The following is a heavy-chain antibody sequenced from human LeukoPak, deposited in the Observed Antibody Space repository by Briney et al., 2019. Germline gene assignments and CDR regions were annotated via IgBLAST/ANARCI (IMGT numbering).Heavy chain of an antibody. D-gene: IGHD5-12*01. CDR1: GFTFSSYS. CDR2: ISSSSSYI. CDR3: ARPRGYSGYDLSDAFDI. J-gene: IGHJ3*02. V-gene: IGHV3-21*01. Sequence: GSLRLTCAASGFTFSSYSMNWVRQAPGKGLEWVSSISSSSSYIYYADSVKGRFTISRDNAKNSLYLQMNSLRAEDTAVYYCARPRGYSGYDLSDAFDIWGQGTMVTVSS.